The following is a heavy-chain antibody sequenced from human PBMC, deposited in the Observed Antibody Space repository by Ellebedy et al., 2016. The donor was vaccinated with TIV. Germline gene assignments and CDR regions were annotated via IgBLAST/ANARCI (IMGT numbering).Heavy chain of an antibody. CDR1: GVSISSSDYY. D-gene: IGHD3-22*01. CDR2: IYPGGTL. V-gene: IGHV4-39*01. Sequence: SETLSLTCTVSGVSISSSDYYWPWIRQAPGKGLEWIGSIYPGGTLYYNPSLQSRVTISVDMSKNQFSLKLTSVTAADTAVYYCARTSTMIVVVITHAFDIWGQGTMVTDSS. CDR3: ARTSTMIVVVITHAFDI. J-gene: IGHJ3*02.